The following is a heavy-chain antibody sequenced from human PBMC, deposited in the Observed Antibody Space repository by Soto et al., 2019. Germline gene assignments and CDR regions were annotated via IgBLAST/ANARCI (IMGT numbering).Heavy chain of an antibody. Sequence: EVQLVESGGGLVKAGGSLRLFCTASGFTFRNYNMNWVRQAPGKGLELVSSISTGGAYMFYADSVKGRFTISRDNDQNSLFLQIASPGAEDTAVYYCARDIASPGGGYFDSWGQGTLVTVSS. V-gene: IGHV3-21*06. CDR1: GFTFRNYN. CDR2: ISTGGAYM. J-gene: IGHJ4*02. CDR3: ARDIASPGGGYFDS. D-gene: IGHD2-15*01.